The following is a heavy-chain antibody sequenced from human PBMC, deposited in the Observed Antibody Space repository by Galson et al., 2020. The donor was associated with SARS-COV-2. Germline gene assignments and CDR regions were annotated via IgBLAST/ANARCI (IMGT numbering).Heavy chain of an antibody. CDR2: ISYDGSNK. CDR3: AKDPTPPFYGSGSYYFDY. Sequence: GESLKISCAASGFTFSSYGMHWVRQAPGKGLEWVAVISYDGSNKYYADSVKGRFTISRDNSKNTLYLQMNSLRAEDTAVYYCAKDPTPPFYGSGSYYFDYWGQGTLVTVSS. CDR1: GFTFSSYG. V-gene: IGHV3-30*18. J-gene: IGHJ4*02. D-gene: IGHD3-10*01.